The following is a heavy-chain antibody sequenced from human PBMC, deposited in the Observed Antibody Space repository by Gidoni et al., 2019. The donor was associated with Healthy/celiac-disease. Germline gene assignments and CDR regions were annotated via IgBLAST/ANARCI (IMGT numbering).Heavy chain of an antibody. CDR3: ASTGYSSGWFSGSFDY. Sequence: GQGLEWMGWISAYNGNTNYAQKLQGRVTMTTDTSTSTAYMELRSLRSDDTAVYYCASTGYSSGWFSGSFDYWGQGTLVTVSS. J-gene: IGHJ4*02. V-gene: IGHV1-18*01. D-gene: IGHD6-19*01. CDR2: ISAYNGNT.